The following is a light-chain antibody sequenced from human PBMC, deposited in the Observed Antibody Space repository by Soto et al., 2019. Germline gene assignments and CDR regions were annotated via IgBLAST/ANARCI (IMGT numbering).Light chain of an antibody. V-gene: IGKV3-20*01. Sequence: EIVLTQSPGTLSLSPGERATLSCRASQSVSVRFLAWYQQKPGQAPRLLMYGASSRATGIPDRFSGTGSGTDFTLTISRLEPEDFAVYYCQQYGSSPYTFGLGTTVDIK. CDR3: QQYGSSPYT. J-gene: IGKJ2*01. CDR2: GAS. CDR1: QSVSVRF.